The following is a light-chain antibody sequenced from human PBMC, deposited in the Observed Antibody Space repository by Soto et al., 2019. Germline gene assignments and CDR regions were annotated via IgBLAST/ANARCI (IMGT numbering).Light chain of an antibody. V-gene: IGLV2-11*01. CDR2: DVS. CDR1: SSDVGGYNY. J-gene: IGLJ1*01. Sequence: LTQPRSVSGSPGQSVTISCTGTSSDVGGYNYVSWYQQHPGKAPKLMIYDVSKRPSGVPDRFSGSKSGNTASLTISGLQAEDEADYYCCSYAGSYRYVFGTGTKVTVL. CDR3: CSYAGSYRYV.